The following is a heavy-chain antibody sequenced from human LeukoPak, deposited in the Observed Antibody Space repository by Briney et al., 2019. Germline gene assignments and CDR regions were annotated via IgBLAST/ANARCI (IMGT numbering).Heavy chain of an antibody. D-gene: IGHD2-2*03. J-gene: IGHJ3*02. Sequence: GGSLRLSCAASGFTFSDYYMRWLRQAPGKGWVGVSYISSCGSTIYYTDSVRGRFTISRDNAKNSLYLQMNSLRAENTAVSQYARVGSFDIWGQGTMVTVSS. CDR1: GFTFSDYY. CDR3: ARVGSFDI. CDR2: ISSCGSTI. V-gene: IGHV3-11*01.